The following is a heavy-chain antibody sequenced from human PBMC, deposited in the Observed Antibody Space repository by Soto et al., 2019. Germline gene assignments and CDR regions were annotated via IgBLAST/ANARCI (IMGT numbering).Heavy chain of an antibody. CDR3: ASSPSSLIVGATIGVRPPPDYYFDY. D-gene: IGHD1-26*01. CDR2: IYHSGST. Sequence: SETLSLTSAVSGGSISSGGYSWSWIRQPPGKGLEWIGYIYHSGSTYYNPSLKSRVTISVDRSKNQFSLKLSSVTAADTAVYYCASSPSSLIVGATIGVRPPPDYYFDYWGQGTLVTVSS. V-gene: IGHV4-30-2*01. J-gene: IGHJ4*02. CDR1: GGSISSGGYS.